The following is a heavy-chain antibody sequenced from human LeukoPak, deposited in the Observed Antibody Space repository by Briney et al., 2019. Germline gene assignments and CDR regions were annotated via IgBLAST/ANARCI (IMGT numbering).Heavy chain of an antibody. Sequence: GGSLRLSCAASGFTFSSYWMSWVRQAPGKGLEWVANIKQDGSEKYYVDSVKGRFTISRDNAKNSLYLQMNSLRAEDTAVYYCARDGGEAVAGTVYYFDYWGQGTLVTVSS. D-gene: IGHD6-19*01. CDR2: IKQDGSEK. CDR1: GFTFSSYW. CDR3: ARDGGEAVAGTVYYFDY. V-gene: IGHV3-7*01. J-gene: IGHJ4*02.